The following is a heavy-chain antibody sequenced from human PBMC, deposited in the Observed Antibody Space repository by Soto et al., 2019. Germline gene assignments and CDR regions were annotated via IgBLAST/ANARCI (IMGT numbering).Heavy chain of an antibody. CDR2: IYSGGST. Sequence: GGSLRLSCAASGFTVSSNYMSWVRQAPGKGLEWVSVIYSGGSTYYADSVKGRFTISRDNSKNTLYLQMNSLRAEDTAVYYCANSALSGSYYYLDYWGQGTLVTVSS. J-gene: IGHJ4*02. D-gene: IGHD1-26*01. CDR3: ANSALSGSYYYLDY. CDR1: GFTVSSNY. V-gene: IGHV3-53*01.